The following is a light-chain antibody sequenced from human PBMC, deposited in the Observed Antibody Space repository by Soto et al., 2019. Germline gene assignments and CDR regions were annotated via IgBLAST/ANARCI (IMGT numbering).Light chain of an antibody. CDR3: QQSYTTPTWT. Sequence: DIQMTQSPSSLSAPVGDRVTITCRASQRMSSYLNWYQQKPGKAPKLLIYAASSLQSGVPSRFSGSGSGTHFSLTISSLQPEDFATYYCQQSYTTPTWTFGQGTKVEMK. CDR2: AAS. V-gene: IGKV1-39*01. J-gene: IGKJ1*01. CDR1: QRMSSY.